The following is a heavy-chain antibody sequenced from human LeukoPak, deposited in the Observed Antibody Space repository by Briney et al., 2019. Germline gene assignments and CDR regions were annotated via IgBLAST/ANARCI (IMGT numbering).Heavy chain of an antibody. D-gene: IGHD1-26*01. J-gene: IGHJ3*02. V-gene: IGHV1-18*01. CDR3: ATESYSGSYLYAFDI. CDR1: GYTFTSYG. CDR2: ISAYNGNT. Sequence: ASVKVSCKASGYTFTSYGISWVRQAPGQGLEWMGWISAYNGNTNYAQKLQGRVTMTTDTSTSTAYMELRSLRSDDTAVYYCATESYSGSYLYAFDIWGQGTMVTVSS.